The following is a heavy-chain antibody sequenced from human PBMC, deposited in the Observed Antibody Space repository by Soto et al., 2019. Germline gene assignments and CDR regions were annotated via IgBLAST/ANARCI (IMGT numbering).Heavy chain of an antibody. CDR3: AKGFERYYYDSSGYYYPDY. CDR2: ISGSGGST. CDR1: GFTFSSYA. J-gene: IGHJ4*02. Sequence: GGSLRLSCAASGFTFSSYAMSWFRQAPGKGLEWVSAISGSGGSTYYADSVKGRFTISRDNSKNTLYLQMNSLRAEDTAVYYCAKGFERYYYDSSGYYYPDYWGQGTLVTVSS. V-gene: IGHV3-23*01. D-gene: IGHD3-22*01.